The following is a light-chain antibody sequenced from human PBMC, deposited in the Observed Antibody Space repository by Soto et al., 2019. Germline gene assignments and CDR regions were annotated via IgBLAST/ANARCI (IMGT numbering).Light chain of an antibody. CDR3: QHYGYSSWT. Sequence: EIVLTQSPGTLSLSPGERATLSCRADRSVSDTLLTWFQKKPGQATRLLIFGTSNRAPGIPDRFSGSVSGTDFTLTISRLEPDDFAVYYCQHYGYSSWTFGQGTKLEIK. V-gene: IGKV3-20*01. CDR1: RSVSDTL. J-gene: IGKJ1*01. CDR2: GTS.